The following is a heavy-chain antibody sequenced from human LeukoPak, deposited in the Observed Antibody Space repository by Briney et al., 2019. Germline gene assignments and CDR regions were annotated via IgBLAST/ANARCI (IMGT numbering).Heavy chain of an antibody. Sequence: PSETLSLTCIVSGAPISYYWSWIRQPPGKGLEWIGYIYHSGSTYYNPSLKSRVTISVDTSKNQFSLKLSSGTAADTAVYYCARTQWLGTNYFGYGGQGTLVTVSS. CDR3: ARTQWLGTNYFGY. CDR2: IYHSGST. V-gene: IGHV4-4*09. CDR1: GAPISYY. J-gene: IGHJ4*02. D-gene: IGHD6-19*01.